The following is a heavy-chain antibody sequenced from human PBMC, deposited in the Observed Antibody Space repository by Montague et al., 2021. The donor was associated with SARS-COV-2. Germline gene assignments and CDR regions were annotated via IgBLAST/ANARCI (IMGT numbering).Heavy chain of an antibody. CDR2: ISSSSSYI. Sequence: SLRLSCAASGFTFSSYRINWVRQAPGKGLEWVSSISSSSSYIYYADSVKGRFTISRDNAKNSLYLQMNSLRAEDTAVYYCARDPLDYGLWSSGSCYNAYYYYYSMDVWGQGTTVTVSS. CDR3: ARDPLDYGLWSSGSCYNAYYYYYSMDV. J-gene: IGHJ6*02. V-gene: IGHV3-21*01. CDR1: GFTFSSYR. D-gene: IGHD3-10*01.